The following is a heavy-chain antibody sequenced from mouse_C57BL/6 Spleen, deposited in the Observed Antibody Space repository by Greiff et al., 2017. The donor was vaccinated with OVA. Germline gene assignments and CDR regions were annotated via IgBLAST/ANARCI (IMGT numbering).Heavy chain of an antibody. D-gene: IGHD1-1*01. V-gene: IGHV14-1*01. CDR2: IDPEDGDT. CDR3: TTGAYCSSFWCAY. Sequence: EVQRVESGAELVRPGASVKLSCTASGFNITDYYMHWVKQRPEQGLEWIGRIDPEDGDTEYAPKFQGKATMTADTSSNTAYLQLSSLTSEDTAIDYCTTGAYCSSFWCAYWGQGTLVTVSA. CDR1: GFNITDYY. J-gene: IGHJ3*01.